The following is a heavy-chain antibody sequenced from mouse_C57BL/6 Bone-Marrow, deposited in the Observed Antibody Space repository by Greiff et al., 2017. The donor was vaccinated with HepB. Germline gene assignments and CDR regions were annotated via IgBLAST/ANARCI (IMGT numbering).Heavy chain of an antibody. J-gene: IGHJ3*01. CDR2: ISSGGSYT. Sequence: VQLKESGGDLVKPGGSLKLSCAASGYTFSSYGMSWVRQTPDKRLEWVATISSGGSYTYYPDSVKGRFTISRDNAKNTLYLQMSSLKSEDTAMYYCARQGGFACWGNGTLVTVSA. CDR1: GYTFSSYG. CDR3: ARQGGFAC. V-gene: IGHV5-6*01.